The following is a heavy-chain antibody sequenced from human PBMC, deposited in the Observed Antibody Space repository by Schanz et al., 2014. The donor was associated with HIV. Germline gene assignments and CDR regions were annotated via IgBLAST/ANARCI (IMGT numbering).Heavy chain of an antibody. V-gene: IGHV1-69*01. Sequence: QVQLVQSGAEVKKPGSSVKVSCKASGGPFNSYAISWVRQAPGQGLEWMGGITPIFDTANYAQKFQGRVTIAADESTSAAYMELSSLRSEDTAVYYCARYLGGDDGDFYFDYWGQGTLVTVSS. CDR2: ITPIFDTA. CDR3: ARYLGGDDGDFYFDY. D-gene: IGHD4-17*01. J-gene: IGHJ4*02. CDR1: GGPFNSYA.